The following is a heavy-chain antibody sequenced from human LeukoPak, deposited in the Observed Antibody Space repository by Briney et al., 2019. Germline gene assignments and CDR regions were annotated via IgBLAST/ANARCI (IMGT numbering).Heavy chain of an antibody. Sequence: GGSLRLSCAASGFTFSSYSMNWVRQAPGKGLEWVSSISSSSSYIYYADSVKGRFTISRDNAKNSLYLQMNSLRAEDTAVYYCARDLPPSGYSSSWYEENWFDPWGQGTLVTVSS. J-gene: IGHJ5*02. CDR3: ARDLPPSGYSSSWYEENWFDP. CDR1: GFTFSSYS. V-gene: IGHV3-21*01. CDR2: ISSSSSYI. D-gene: IGHD6-13*01.